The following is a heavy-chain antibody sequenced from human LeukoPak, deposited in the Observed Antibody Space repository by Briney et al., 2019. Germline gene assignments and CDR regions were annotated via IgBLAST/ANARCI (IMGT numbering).Heavy chain of an antibody. CDR2: ITYDGSNK. CDR3: ARDGRVAIGSGFRFDY. V-gene: IGHV3-30-3*01. J-gene: IGHJ4*02. Sequence: PGGSLRLSCAASGFTFSSNAMHWVRQAPGKGLEWVAVITYDGSNKYYADSVKGRFTISRDNAKNSLYLQMNSLRAEDTAVYYCARDGRVAIGSGFRFDYWGQGTLVTVSS. CDR1: GFTFSSNA. D-gene: IGHD5-12*01.